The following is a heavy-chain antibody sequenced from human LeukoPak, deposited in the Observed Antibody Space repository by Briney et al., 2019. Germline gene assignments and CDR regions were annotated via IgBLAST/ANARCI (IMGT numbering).Heavy chain of an antibody. D-gene: IGHD6-13*01. CDR2: ISRNSGSI. CDR3: EKDGWAAAGYYYYYGMDV. V-gene: IGHV3-9*01. Sequence: GGSLRLSCAASGFTFDDYAMHWVRQAPGKGLEWVSGISRNSGSIGYADSVKGRFTISRDNAKNSLYLQMNSLRAEDTALYYCEKDGWAAAGYYYYYGMDVWGQGTTVTVSS. J-gene: IGHJ6*02. CDR1: GFTFDDYA.